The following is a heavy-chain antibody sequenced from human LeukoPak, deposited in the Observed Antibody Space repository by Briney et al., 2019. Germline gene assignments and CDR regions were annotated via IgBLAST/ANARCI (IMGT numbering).Heavy chain of an antibody. Sequence: PGGSLRLSCAASGFTFSSYSMNWVRQAPGKGLEWVSSISSSSSYIYYADSVKGRFTISRDNAKNSLYLKMNSPRAEDTAVYYCARDRTNTARLAGAFDIWGQGTMVTVSS. D-gene: IGHD5-18*01. V-gene: IGHV3-21*01. J-gene: IGHJ3*02. CDR2: ISSSSSYI. CDR1: GFTFSSYS. CDR3: ARDRTNTARLAGAFDI.